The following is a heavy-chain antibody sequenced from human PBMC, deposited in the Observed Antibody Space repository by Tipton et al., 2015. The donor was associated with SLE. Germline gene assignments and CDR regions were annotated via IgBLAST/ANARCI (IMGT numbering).Heavy chain of an antibody. J-gene: IGHJ3*02. Sequence: SLRLSCAASGFTFDDYAMHWVRQAPGKGLEWVSGISWNSGSLGYAESVKGRFTISRDNAKNSLYLQMNSLRAEDTAMYYCAKDNGDSSSRGAFDIWGQGTMVSDS. CDR1: GFTFDDYA. CDR3: AKDNGDSSSRGAFDI. V-gene: IGHV3-9*01. CDR2: ISWNSGSL. D-gene: IGHD6-13*01.